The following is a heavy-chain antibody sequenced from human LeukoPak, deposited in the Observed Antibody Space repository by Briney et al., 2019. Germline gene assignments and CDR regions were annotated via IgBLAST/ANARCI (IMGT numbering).Heavy chain of an antibody. CDR1: GFTFDDYA. J-gene: IGHJ4*02. CDR3: AKDIGIAVAGTISQPHY. CDR2: ISWNSGSI. Sequence: GGSLRLSCAASGFTFDDYAMHWVRQAPGKGLEWVSGISWNSGSIGYADSVKGRFTISRDNAKNSLYLQMNSLRAEDTALYYCAKDIGIAVAGTISQPHYWGQGTLVTVSS. V-gene: IGHV3-9*01. D-gene: IGHD6-19*01.